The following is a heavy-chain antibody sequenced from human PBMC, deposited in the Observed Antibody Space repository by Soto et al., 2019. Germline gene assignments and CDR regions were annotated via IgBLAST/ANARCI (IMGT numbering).Heavy chain of an antibody. J-gene: IGHJ4*02. D-gene: IGHD3-3*01. V-gene: IGHV3-30-3*02. Sequence: GSLRLSCAASGFTFSSYAMSWVRQAPGKWLEWVAVISYDGSNKYYADSVKGRFTISRDNSKNTLYLQMNSLRAEDTAVYYCAKLGYYDFWSGYGPTFDYWGQGTLVTVSS. CDR3: AKLGYYDFWSGYGPTFDY. CDR1: GFTFSSYA. CDR2: ISYDGSNK.